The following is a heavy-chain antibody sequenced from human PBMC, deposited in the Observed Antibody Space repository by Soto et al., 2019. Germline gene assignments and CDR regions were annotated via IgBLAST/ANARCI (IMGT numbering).Heavy chain of an antibody. CDR3: ARHPAEKNNWNYYLGYYYYGMDA. V-gene: IGHV4-39*01. J-gene: IGHJ6*02. D-gene: IGHD1-7*01. CDR1: GGSISSSSYY. CDR2: IYYSGST. Sequence: SSETLSLTCTVSGGSISSSSYYWGWIRQPPGKGLEWIGSIYYSGSTYYNPSLKSRVTISVDTSKNQFSLKLSSVTAADTAVYYCARHPAEKNNWNYYLGYYYYGMDAWGQGTTVTVSS.